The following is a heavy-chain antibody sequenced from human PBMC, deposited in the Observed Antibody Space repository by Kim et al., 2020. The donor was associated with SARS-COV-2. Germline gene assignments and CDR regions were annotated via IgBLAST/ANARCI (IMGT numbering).Heavy chain of an antibody. CDR3: ARSYGSGPYYYYYYVMDV. CDR1: GYTFTSYA. D-gene: IGHD3-10*01. J-gene: IGHJ6*02. CDR2: INAGNGNT. V-gene: IGHV1-3*01. Sequence: ASVKVSCKASGYTFTSYAMHWVRQAPGQRLEWMGWINAGNGNTKYSQKFQGRVTITRDTSASTAYMELSSLRSEDTAVYYCARSYGSGPYYYYYYVMDVWGQGTTVTVSS.